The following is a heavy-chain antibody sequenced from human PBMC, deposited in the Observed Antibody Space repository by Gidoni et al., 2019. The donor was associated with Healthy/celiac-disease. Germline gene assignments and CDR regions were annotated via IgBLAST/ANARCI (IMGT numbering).Heavy chain of an antibody. D-gene: IGHD5-18*01. Sequence: EVQLLESGRGLVQPGGSLRLSFAASGFTFSIYSLSWVRQAPGKGLEWVQAISGSGGSTYYADSVKGRFTSYRDNSKNTLYLQMNSLRAEDTAVYYCAKPGGPDTAMAQTDAFDIWGQGTMVTVSS. V-gene: IGHV3-23*01. CDR2: ISGSGGST. CDR1: GFTFSIYS. J-gene: IGHJ3*02. CDR3: AKPGGPDTAMAQTDAFDI.